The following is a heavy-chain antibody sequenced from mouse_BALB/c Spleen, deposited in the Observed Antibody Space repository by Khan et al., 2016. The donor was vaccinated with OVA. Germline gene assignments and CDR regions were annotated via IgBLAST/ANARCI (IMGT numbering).Heavy chain of an antibody. CDR3: AIGAITSHAMDS. CDR1: GYIFTNYW. D-gene: IGHD1-1*01. V-gene: IGHV1-76*01. J-gene: IGHJ4*01. CDR2: IYPGTGST. Sequence: QVQLKQSGAELVRPGASVKLSCKTSGYIFTNYWIHWVKQRSGQGLEWIARIYPGTGSTYSNENFKGKATLTADKSSSTAYMQLSSLKSEDSAVYFCAIGAITSHAMDSWGQGTSFTVSS.